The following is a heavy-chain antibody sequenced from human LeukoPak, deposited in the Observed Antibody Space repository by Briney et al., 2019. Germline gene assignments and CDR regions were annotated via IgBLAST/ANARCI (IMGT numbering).Heavy chain of an antibody. CDR1: GFTFSSYA. Sequence: GGSLRLSCAASGFTFSSYAMHWVRQAPGKGLEWVAVISYDGSNKYYADSVKGRFTISRDNSKNTLYLQMSSLRAEDTAVYYCARDKITGTTYLDYWGQGTLVTVSS. V-gene: IGHV3-30*04. CDR3: ARDKITGTTYLDY. J-gene: IGHJ4*02. D-gene: IGHD1-20*01. CDR2: ISYDGSNK.